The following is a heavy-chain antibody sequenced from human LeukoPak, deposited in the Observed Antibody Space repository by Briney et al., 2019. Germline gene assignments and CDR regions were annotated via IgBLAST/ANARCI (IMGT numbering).Heavy chain of an antibody. CDR3: ARDQVAGFDY. J-gene: IGHJ4*02. Sequence: PSETLSLTCTVSGGSISSGDYYWSWIRQPPGNGLEWIGYIYYSGSTYYNPSLKSRVTISVDTSKNQFSLKLSSVTATDTAVYYCARDQVAGFDYWGQGTLVTVSS. CDR1: GGSISSGDYY. D-gene: IGHD6-19*01. V-gene: IGHV4-30-4*08. CDR2: IYYSGST.